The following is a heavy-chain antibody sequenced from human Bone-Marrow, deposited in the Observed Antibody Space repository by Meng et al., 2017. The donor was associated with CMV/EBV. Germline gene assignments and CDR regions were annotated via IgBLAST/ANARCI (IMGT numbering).Heavy chain of an antibody. CDR2: IKQDGSEK. J-gene: IGHJ6*02. V-gene: IGHV3-7*01. D-gene: IGHD3-10*01. Sequence: GESLKISCAASGFTFSSYSMNWVRQAPGKGLEWVANIKQDGSEKYYVDSVKGRFTISRDNAKNSLYLQMNSLRAEDTAVYYCARGRRRYYVGSGSQGGYGMDVWGQGTTVTVSS. CDR1: GFTFSSYS. CDR3: ARGRRRYYVGSGSQGGYGMDV.